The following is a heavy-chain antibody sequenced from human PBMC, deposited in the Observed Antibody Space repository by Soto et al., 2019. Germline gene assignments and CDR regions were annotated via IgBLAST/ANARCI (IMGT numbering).Heavy chain of an antibody. CDR2: IKSKTDGGTT. D-gene: IGHD3-3*01. CDR3: TTRSYDFWSGYSDAFDI. Sequence: AGGSLRLSCAASGFTFSNAWMSWVRQAPGKGLEWVGRIKSKTDGGTTDYAAPVKGRFTISRDDSKNTLYLQMNSLKTEDTAVYYCTTRSYDFWSGYSDAFDIWGQGTMVTVSS. CDR1: GFTFSNAW. V-gene: IGHV3-15*01. J-gene: IGHJ3*02.